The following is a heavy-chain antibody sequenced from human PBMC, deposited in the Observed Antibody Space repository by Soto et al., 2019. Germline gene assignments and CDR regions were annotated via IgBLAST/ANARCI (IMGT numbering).Heavy chain of an antibody. CDR1: GGTFSSYT. J-gene: IGHJ1*01. Sequence: QVQLVQSGAEVKKPGSSVKVSCKASGGTFSSYTISWVRQAPGQGLEWMGRIIPSLGIANYAQKFQGRVTITADKSTSTAYLELSSMRSEDTAVYYSARGYDGDFVAEYFHHWGQGTLVTVSS. CDR3: ARGYDGDFVAEYFHH. CDR2: IIPSLGIA. V-gene: IGHV1-69*02. D-gene: IGHD4-17*01.